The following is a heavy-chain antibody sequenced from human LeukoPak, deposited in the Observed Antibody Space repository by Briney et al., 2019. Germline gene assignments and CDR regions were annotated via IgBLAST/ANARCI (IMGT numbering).Heavy chain of an antibody. J-gene: IGHJ4*02. CDR3: ARGLSAIVY. Sequence: SEILSLTCSVSGGSISSYYWSWIRQPPGKGLEWIGEINHSGSTNYNPSLKSRVTISVDTSKNQFSLKLSSVTAADTAVYYCARGLSAIVYWGQGTLVTVSS. V-gene: IGHV4-34*01. D-gene: IGHD2-15*01. CDR2: INHSGST. CDR1: GGSISSYY.